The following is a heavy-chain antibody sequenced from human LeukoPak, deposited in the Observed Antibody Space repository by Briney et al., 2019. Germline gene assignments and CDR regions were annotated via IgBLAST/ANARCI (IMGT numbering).Heavy chain of an antibody. CDR2: INSDGITT. CDR3: VRGYSSGYRLDY. V-gene: IGHV3-74*01. CDR1: GFTFSSYR. J-gene: IGHJ4*02. Sequence: PGGSLRLSCAVSGFTFSSYRMHWVRQAPGKGLVWVSRINSDGITTSYADSVKGRFTISRDNAKNTLYLQMNNLRVEDAAVYYCVRGYSSGYRLDYWGEGALVTVS. D-gene: IGHD3-22*01.